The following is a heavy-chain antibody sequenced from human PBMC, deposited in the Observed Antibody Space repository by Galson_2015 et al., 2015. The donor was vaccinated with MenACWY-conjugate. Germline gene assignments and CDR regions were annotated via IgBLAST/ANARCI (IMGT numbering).Heavy chain of an antibody. CDR1: GDSVSRFHAA. D-gene: IGHD1-26*01. CDR3: ASGGNYFFAFDI. J-gene: IGHJ3*02. V-gene: IGHV6-1*01. CDR2: TYYRSKWYF. Sequence: AISGDSVSRFHAARSWIRQSPSRGLEWLARTYYRSKWYFDYAVSVKSRIVINPDTSQNQLSLQLNSVTPEDTAVYYCASGGNYFFAFDIWGQGTMVSVSS.